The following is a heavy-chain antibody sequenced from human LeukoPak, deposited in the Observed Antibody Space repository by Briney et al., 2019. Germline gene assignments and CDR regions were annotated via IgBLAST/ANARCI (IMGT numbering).Heavy chain of an antibody. V-gene: IGHV3-74*01. Sequence: GGSLRLSCAASGFTFRNYWMHWVRQTPGKGLVWVSRTNIDGSTSTYADSVQGRFSISRDNAKNTLYLQMNSLRAEDTAVYYCARAPMVRANVVDYWGQGTLVTVSS. CDR3: ARAPMVRANVVDY. CDR2: TNIDGSTS. J-gene: IGHJ4*02. CDR1: GFTFRNYW. D-gene: IGHD4/OR15-4a*01.